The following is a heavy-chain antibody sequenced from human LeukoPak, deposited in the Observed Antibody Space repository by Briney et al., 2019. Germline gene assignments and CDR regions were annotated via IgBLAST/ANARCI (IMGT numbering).Heavy chain of an antibody. CDR3: ARDFYGSASSKPYYYYYGMDV. CDR2: ISTYNGNT. Sequence: ASVKVSCKASGYTFNSYDISWVRQAPGQGLEWMARISTYNGNTNYAQKVQGRATMTTDTSTSTAYMELRSLRSDDTAVYYCARDFYGSASSKPYYYYYGMDVWGQGTTVTVSS. V-gene: IGHV1-18*01. J-gene: IGHJ6*02. D-gene: IGHD3-10*01. CDR1: GYTFNSYD.